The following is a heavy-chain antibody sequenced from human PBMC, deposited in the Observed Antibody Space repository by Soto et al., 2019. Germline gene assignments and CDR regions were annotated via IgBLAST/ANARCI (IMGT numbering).Heavy chain of an antibody. CDR2: INSDGSST. D-gene: IGHD2-2*01. CDR3: ARNKFRSGYEVE. V-gene: IGHV3-74*01. CDR1: GFTFSSYW. J-gene: IGHJ4*02. Sequence: GGFLRLSCAASGFTFSSYWMHWVRQAPGKGLVWVSRINSDGSSTSYADSVKGRFTISRDNAKNTLYLQMNSLRAEDTAVYYCARNKFRSGYEVEWGQGTLVTVSS.